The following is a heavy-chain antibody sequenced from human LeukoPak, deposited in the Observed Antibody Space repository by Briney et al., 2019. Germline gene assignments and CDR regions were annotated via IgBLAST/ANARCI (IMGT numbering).Heavy chain of an antibody. Sequence: GASVKVSCKASGYTFTSYGISWVRQVPGQGLEWMGWISAYNGNTNYAQKLQGRVTMTTDTSTSTAYMELRSLRSDDTAVYYCARVDYDSSGLEYYFDYWGQGTLVTVSS. V-gene: IGHV1-18*01. J-gene: IGHJ4*02. CDR2: ISAYNGNT. CDR1: GYTFTSYG. CDR3: ARVDYDSSGLEYYFDY. D-gene: IGHD3-22*01.